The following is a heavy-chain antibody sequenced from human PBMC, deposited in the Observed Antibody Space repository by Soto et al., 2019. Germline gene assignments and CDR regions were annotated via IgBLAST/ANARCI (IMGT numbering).Heavy chain of an antibody. V-gene: IGHV3-23*04. CDR1: GFTFSSYV. CDR2: ISGSGGST. Sequence: EVQLVESGGCSVQPGESLRLSCAGSGFTFSSYVMNWVRQAPGKGLEWVSGISGSGGSTYYADSVQGRFSISRDNSKNTLFLQMNSLRVEDTAIYYCANAPGVAGRGRGYWGQGTLVIVSS. J-gene: IGHJ4*02. D-gene: IGHD6-19*01. CDR3: ANAPGVAGRGRGY.